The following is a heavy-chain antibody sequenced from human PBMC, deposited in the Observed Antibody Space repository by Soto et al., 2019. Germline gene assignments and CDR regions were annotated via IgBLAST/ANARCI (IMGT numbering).Heavy chain of an antibody. CDR2: MYSGGST. Sequence: PGGSLRLSCAASGFTVNSNYMSCVRHAPGKGLEWVSVMYSGGSTYSADSVKGRSTISRDNSKNTLYLQMNSLRAEDTAVYYCARGKYSDSSGPGAYLGQATLVSLSS. V-gene: IGHV3-53*01. CDR1: GFTVNSNY. J-gene: IGHJ4*02. CDR3: ARGKYSDSSGPGAY. D-gene: IGHD3-22*01.